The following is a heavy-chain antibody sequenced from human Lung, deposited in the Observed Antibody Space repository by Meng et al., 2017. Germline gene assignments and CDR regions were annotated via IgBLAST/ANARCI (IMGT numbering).Heavy chain of an antibody. J-gene: IGHJ4*02. CDR3: ARGPTTMAHDFDY. CDR1: GGSFSDYD. V-gene: IGHV4-34*01. CDR2: INHSGST. D-gene: IGHD4-11*01. Sequence: QVQLQQGGAGLLKPAEPLSLTCVVSGGSFSDYDWSWIRQPPGKGLEWIGEINHSGSTNYNPSLESRATISVDTSQNNLSLKLSSVTAADSAVYYCARGPTTMAHDFDYWGQGTLVTVSS.